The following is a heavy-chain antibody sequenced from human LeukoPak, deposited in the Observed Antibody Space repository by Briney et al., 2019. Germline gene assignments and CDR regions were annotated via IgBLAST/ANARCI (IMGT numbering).Heavy chain of an antibody. CDR1: GFTFSNYA. D-gene: IGHD2-2*01. CDR3: ARALYYSNYLGY. CDR2: INSDGSST. V-gene: IGHV3-74*01. J-gene: IGHJ4*02. Sequence: GGSLRLSCAASGFTFSNYAMSWVRQAPGKGLVWVSRINSDGSSTNYADSVKGRFTISRDNAKNTLYLQMNSLRVEDTAVYYCARALYYSNYLGYWGQGTLVSVSS.